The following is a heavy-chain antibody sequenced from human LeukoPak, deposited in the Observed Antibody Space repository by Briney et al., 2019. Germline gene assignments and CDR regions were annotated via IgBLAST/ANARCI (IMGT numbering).Heavy chain of an antibody. CDR2: IIPIFGTA. CDR1: GYTFTSYG. J-gene: IGHJ5*02. V-gene: IGHV1-69*13. D-gene: IGHD5-18*01. Sequence: SVKVSCKASGYTFTSYGISWVRQAPGQGLEWMGGIIPIFGTANYAQKFQGRVTITAGESTSTAYMELSSLRSEDTAVYYCARMTASGRDNWFDPWGQGTLVTVSS. CDR3: ARMTASGRDNWFDP.